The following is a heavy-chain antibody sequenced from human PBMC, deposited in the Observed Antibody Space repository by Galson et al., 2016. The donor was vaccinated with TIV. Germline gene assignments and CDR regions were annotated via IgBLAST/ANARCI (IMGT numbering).Heavy chain of an antibody. CDR1: GFTFSSYT. J-gene: IGHJ4*02. D-gene: IGHD1-1*01. CDR2: ISHDGNNR. V-gene: IGHV3-30-3*01. Sequence: SLRLSCATSGFTFSSYTFHWVRQTPGKGLEWVAIISHDGNNRDVADSVQGRFTISRESTKNTVYLQMNNLRPEDTALYFCTRDGRGNWQYVDYFDYWGQGTLVTVSS. CDR3: TRDGRGNWQYVDYFDY.